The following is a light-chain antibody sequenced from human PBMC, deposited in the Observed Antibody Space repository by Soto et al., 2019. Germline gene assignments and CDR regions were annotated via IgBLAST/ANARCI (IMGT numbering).Light chain of an antibody. CDR3: SSYTSSSAGV. CDR1: SSDVGGYNY. CDR2: DVS. V-gene: IGLV2-14*01. Sequence: QSVLTQPASVSGSPGQSITISCTGTSSDVGGYNYVSWYQQHPGKAPKLMIYDVSNRPSGVSNRFSGPKSGNTASQTTSGLQAEDEADYYCSSYTSSSAGVFGGGTKLTVL. J-gene: IGLJ3*02.